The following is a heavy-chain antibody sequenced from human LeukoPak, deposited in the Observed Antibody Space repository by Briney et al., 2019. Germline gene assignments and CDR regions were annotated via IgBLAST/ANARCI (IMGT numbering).Heavy chain of an antibody. V-gene: IGHV3-53*01. CDR2: IYSGGST. D-gene: IGHD1-26*01. CDR3: ARSFVEWELHAFDI. CDR1: GFTFSSYA. J-gene: IGHJ3*02. Sequence: GGSLRLSCAASGFTFSSYAMSWVRQAPGKGLEWVSVIYSGGSTYYADSVKGRFTISRDNSKNTLYLQMNSLRAEDTAVYYCARSFVEWELHAFDIWGQGTMVTVSS.